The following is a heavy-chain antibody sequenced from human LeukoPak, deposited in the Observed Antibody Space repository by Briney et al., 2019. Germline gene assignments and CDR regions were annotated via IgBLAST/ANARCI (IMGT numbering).Heavy chain of an antibody. V-gene: IGHV3-74*01. CDR2: IKTDGSTI. J-gene: IGHJ2*01. D-gene: IGHD1-26*01. CDR1: GFTFSSNW. Sequence: GGSLRLSYAASGFTFSSNWMHWVRQAPGKGLVWVSRIKTDGSTITYADSVKGRFTISRDNAMNTLYLQMNSLGAEDSAVYYCARVGQGEWFFDLWGRGTLVTVSS. CDR3: ARVGQGEWFFDL.